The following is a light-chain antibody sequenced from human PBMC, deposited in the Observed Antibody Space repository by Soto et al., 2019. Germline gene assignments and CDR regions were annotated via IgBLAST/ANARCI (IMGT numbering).Light chain of an antibody. CDR3: QSFDSSRIGLL. CDR2: DTT. Sequence: QSVLTQPPSVTGAPGQRVTISCTGSHSDIGAGYGVHWYQQFPHSAPKLRIYDTTNRPSGVPDRFSGSRSGTSASLAITGLQAEDEADYYCQSFDSSRIGLLFGGGTKLTAL. J-gene: IGLJ2*01. CDR1: HSDIGAGYG. V-gene: IGLV1-40*01.